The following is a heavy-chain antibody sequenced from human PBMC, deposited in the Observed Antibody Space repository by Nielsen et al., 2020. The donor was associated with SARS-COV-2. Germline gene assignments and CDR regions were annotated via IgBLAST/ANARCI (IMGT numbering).Heavy chain of an antibody. Sequence: ASVKVSCKASGYTFTSYYMHWVRQAPGQGLEWMGIINPSGGSTSYAQKFQGRVTMTRDTSTSTVYMELSSLRSEDTAVYYCARGGARFLEWSDPSAGMDVWGQGTTVTVSS. J-gene: IGHJ6*02. CDR2: INPSGGST. CDR3: ARGGARFLEWSDPSAGMDV. V-gene: IGHV1-46*01. CDR1: GYTFTSYY. D-gene: IGHD3-3*01.